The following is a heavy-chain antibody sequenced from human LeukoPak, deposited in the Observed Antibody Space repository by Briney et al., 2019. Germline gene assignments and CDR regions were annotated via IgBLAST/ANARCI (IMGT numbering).Heavy chain of an antibody. CDR2: IIPIFGTA. V-gene: IGHV1-69*13. Sequence: ASVKVSCKASGGTFSSYAISWVRQAPGQGLEWMGGIIPIFGTANYAQKLQGRVTITADESTSTAYMELSSLRSEDTAVYYCAREITRHIVVVNRYGMDVWCQGTTVTVSS. CDR3: AREITRHIVVVNRYGMDV. J-gene: IGHJ6*02. CDR1: GGTFSSYA. D-gene: IGHD2-21*01.